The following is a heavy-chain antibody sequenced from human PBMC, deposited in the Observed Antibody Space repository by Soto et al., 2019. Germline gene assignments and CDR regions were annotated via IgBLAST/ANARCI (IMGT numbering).Heavy chain of an antibody. CDR1: GYTFTRFA. J-gene: IGHJ4*02. Sequence: ASVKVSCKASGYTFTRFAIHWVRQAPGQMLGWMGCIDVGNANTNYSQKFQGRVAITRDTFASTVYMELSSLRSEDTAVYYCARSDYFDSWGQGTMVTVSS. CDR2: IDVGNANT. CDR3: ARSDYFDS. V-gene: IGHV1-3*01.